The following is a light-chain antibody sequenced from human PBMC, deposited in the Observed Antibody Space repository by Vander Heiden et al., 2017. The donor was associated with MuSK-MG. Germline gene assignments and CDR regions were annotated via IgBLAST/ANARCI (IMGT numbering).Light chain of an antibody. CDR2: DAS. Sequence: IQLTQSAASLSASVGDRVTITCRACHGIRIALAWYQRRPGRAPDLPIYDASSLESGVPSRVSGSGSGTTFTLIISSLTPQDSATSYFEQFKSYRHTFGGGTKLEIK. CDR1: HGIRIA. J-gene: IGKJ4*01. V-gene: IGKV1-13*02. CDR3: EQFKSYRHT.